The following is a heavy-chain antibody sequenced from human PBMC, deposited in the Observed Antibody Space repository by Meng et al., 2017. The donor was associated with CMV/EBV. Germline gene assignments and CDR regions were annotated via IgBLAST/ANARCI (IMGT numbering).Heavy chain of an antibody. CDR1: GFTVSSNY. V-gene: IGHV3-66*02. Sequence: GESLKISCAASGFTVSSNYMSWVRQAPGKGLEWVSVIYSGGSTYYADSVKGRFTISRDNSKNTLYLQMNSLRAEDTAVYYCARGCLRGGYYTGGDYWGQGTLVTVSS. CDR2: IYSGGST. CDR3: ARGCLRGGYYTGGDY. J-gene: IGHJ4*02. D-gene: IGHD3-3*01.